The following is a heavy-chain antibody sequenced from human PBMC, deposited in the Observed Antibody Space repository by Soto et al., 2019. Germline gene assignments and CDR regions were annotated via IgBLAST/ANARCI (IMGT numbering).Heavy chain of an antibody. J-gene: IGHJ4*02. CDR1: GFTYGDYA. D-gene: IGHD3-3*01. CDR3: TRDVQRITIFGVVIDWGGY. Sequence: PGGSLRLACTASGFTYGDYAMSWFRQAPGKGLEWVGFIRSKAYGVTTEYAASVKGRFTISRDDSKSIAYLQMNSLKTEDTAVYYCTRDVQRITIFGVVIDWGGYWGQGT. V-gene: IGHV3-49*03. CDR2: IRSKAYGVTT.